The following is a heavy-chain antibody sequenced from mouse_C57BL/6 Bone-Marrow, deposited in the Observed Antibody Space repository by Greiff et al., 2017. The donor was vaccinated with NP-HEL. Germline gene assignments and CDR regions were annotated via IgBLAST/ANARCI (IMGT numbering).Heavy chain of an antibody. CDR1: GYSFTGYY. CDR3: AREDYYGSRGYFDV. Sequence: EVKLQQSGPELVKPGASVKISCKASGYSFTGYYMNWVKQSPEKSLEWIGEINPSTGGTTYNQKFKAKATLTVDKSSSTAYMQLKSLTSEDSAVYYCAREDYYGSRGYFDVWGTGTTVTVSS. V-gene: IGHV1-42*01. CDR2: INPSTGGT. D-gene: IGHD1-1*01. J-gene: IGHJ1*03.